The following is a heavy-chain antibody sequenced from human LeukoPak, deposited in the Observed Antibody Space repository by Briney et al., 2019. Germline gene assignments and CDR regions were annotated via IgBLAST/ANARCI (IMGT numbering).Heavy chain of an antibody. CDR2: ISYDGSNK. J-gene: IGHJ4*02. D-gene: IGHD5-12*01. CDR3: AKDPHYGGYLYYFDY. CDR1: GFTFSSYG. Sequence: GGSLRLSCAASGFTFSSYGMHWVRQAPGKGLEWVAVISYDGSNKYYADSVKGRFTISRDNSKNTLYLQMNSLRAEDTAVYYCAKDPHYGGYLYYFDYWGQGTLVTVSS. V-gene: IGHV3-30*18.